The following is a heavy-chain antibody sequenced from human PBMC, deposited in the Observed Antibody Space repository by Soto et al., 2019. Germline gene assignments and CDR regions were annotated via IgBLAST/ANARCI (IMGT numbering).Heavy chain of an antibody. D-gene: IGHD3-22*01. CDR3: ARALGSYYYDSSGYYYYYYGMDV. V-gene: IGHV1-18*01. CDR1: GYTFTSYG. Sequence: ASVKVSCKASGYTFTSYGISWVRQAPGQGLEWMGWISAYNGNTNYAQKLQGRVTMTTDTPTSTAYMELRSLRSDDTAVYYCARALGSYYYDSSGYYYYYYGMDVWGQGTTVTV. CDR2: ISAYNGNT. J-gene: IGHJ6*02.